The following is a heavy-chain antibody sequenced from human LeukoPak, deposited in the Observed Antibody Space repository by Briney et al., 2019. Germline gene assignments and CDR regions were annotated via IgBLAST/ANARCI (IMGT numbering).Heavy chain of an antibody. CDR3: ARLTSSWYQDWYFDL. CDR1: GGSISSSSYH. V-gene: IGHV4-39*07. J-gene: IGHJ2*01. CDR2: IYYSGST. Sequence: SETLSLTCTVSGGSISSSSYHWGWIRQPPGKGLEWIGSIYYSGSTYYNPSLKSRVTISVDTSKNQFSLKLSSVTAADTAVYYCARLTSSWYQDWYFDLWGRGTLVTVSS. D-gene: IGHD6-13*01.